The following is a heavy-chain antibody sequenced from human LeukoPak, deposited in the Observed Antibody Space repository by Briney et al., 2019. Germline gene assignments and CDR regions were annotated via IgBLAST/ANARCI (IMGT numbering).Heavy chain of an antibody. J-gene: IGHJ5*02. CDR3: ARDSIGGYDIVTGYVPAPNWFDP. D-gene: IGHD3-9*01. CDR2: NIPIFGTA. CDR1: GGTFRSFS. V-gene: IGHV1-69*06. Sequence: SVKVSCKASGGTFRSFSISWVRQAPRQGLEWMGGNIPIFGTANYAQKFQGRVTITADKSTGTAYMEQSSLRSEDTDVYYCARDSIGGYDIVTGYVPAPNWFDPWGQGTLVTVSS.